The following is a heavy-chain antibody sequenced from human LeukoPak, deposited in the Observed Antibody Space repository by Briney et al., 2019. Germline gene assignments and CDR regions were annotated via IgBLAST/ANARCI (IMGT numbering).Heavy chain of an antibody. D-gene: IGHD1-26*01. CDR2: MSPNSGNT. J-gene: IGHJ4*02. Sequence: GASVKVSCKASGYTFTSYDINWVRQATGQGLEWMGWMSPNSGNTGYAQKFQGRVTMTRDTSISTAYMELSSLRSEDTAVYYCATDPIVGATDDYWGQGTLVTVSS. V-gene: IGHV1-8*01. CDR3: ATDPIVGATDDY. CDR1: GYTFTSYD.